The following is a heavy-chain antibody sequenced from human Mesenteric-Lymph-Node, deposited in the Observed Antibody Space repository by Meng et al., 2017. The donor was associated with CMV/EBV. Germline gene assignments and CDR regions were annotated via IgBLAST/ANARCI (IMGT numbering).Heavy chain of an antibody. CDR1: GGSVSGYY. V-gene: IGHV4-34*01. CDR3: ARGGGYSGYGANY. D-gene: IGHD5-12*01. Sequence: CAVYGGSVSGYYWSWIRQSPGKGLEWIGEINHSGSTNYSPSLKSRVTISVDTSKNQFSLKLSSVTAADTAVYYCARGGGYSGYGANYWGQGTLVTVSS. J-gene: IGHJ4*02. CDR2: INHSGST.